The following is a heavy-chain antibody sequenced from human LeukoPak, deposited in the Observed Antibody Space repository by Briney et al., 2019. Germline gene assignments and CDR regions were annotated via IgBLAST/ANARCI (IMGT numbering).Heavy chain of an antibody. J-gene: IGHJ4*02. CDR3: AMIPYCTSVTYDYRDF. D-gene: IGHD2-8*01. CDR1: GYTFTTYA. V-gene: IGHV1-18*01. CDR2: IIVNSGNT. Sequence: ASVKVSCKTSGYTFTTYAISWVRQAPGQGLEWMGWIIVNSGNTNYAQKLQGRVTMTTDTSTSTAYMELRSLRSEDTAVYYCAMIPYCTSVTYDYRDFWGQGTLVTVSS.